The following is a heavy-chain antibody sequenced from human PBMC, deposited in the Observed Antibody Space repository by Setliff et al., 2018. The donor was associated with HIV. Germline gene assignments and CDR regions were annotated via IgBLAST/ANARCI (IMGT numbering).Heavy chain of an antibody. D-gene: IGHD3-9*01. CDR1: GGSINNYF. CDR3: ARYKCINFACVGFDI. Sequence: PSETLSLTCTVSGGSINNYFWSWIRQSPGRGLEWIGYIYYSGETNYNPSLKSRVTISVDTSNNQFSLKLSSVTAADTAVYYCARYKCINFACVGFDIWGQGTVVTVSS. CDR2: IYYSGET. J-gene: IGHJ3*02. V-gene: IGHV4-59*01.